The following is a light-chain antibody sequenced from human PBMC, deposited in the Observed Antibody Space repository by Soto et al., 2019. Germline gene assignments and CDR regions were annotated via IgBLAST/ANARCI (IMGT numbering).Light chain of an antibody. Sequence: QLVLTQSPSASASLGASVKLTCTLSSGHSSYAIAWHQQQPEKGPRYLMKLNSDGSHSKGDGIPDRFSGSSSGAERYLTISSLQSEDEADYHCQTWGTGIQVVFGGGTKVTVL. CDR2: LNSDGSH. CDR1: SGHSSYA. CDR3: QTWGTGIQVV. V-gene: IGLV4-69*01. J-gene: IGLJ2*01.